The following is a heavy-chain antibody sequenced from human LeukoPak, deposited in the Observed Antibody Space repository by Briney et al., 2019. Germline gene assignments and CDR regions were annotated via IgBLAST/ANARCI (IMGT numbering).Heavy chain of an antibody. CDR2: IDWDDAK. D-gene: IGHD6-6*01. J-gene: IGHJ4*02. CDR1: GGSVSSRSHY. Sequence: KPSETLSLTCTVSGGSVSSRSHYWSWIRQPPGKALEWLARIDWDDAKFYSTSLKTRLTISKDTSKNQVVHTMTNMDPVDTATYFCARLYSSSSGLFDSWGQGTLVTVSS. CDR3: ARLYSSSSGLFDS. V-gene: IGHV2-70*16.